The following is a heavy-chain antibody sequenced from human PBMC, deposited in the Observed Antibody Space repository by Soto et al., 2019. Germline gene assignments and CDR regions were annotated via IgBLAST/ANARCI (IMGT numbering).Heavy chain of an antibody. D-gene: IGHD5-18*01. CDR3: ARGGGYSYGIYYYGMDV. Sequence: PSETLSLTCAVYGGSFSGYYRSWIRQPPGKGLEWIGEINHSGSTNYNPSLKSRVTISVDTSKNQFSLKLSSVTTADTAVYYCARGGGYSYGIYYYGMDVWGQGTTVTVSS. J-gene: IGHJ6*02. CDR1: GGSFSGYY. CDR2: INHSGST. V-gene: IGHV4-34*01.